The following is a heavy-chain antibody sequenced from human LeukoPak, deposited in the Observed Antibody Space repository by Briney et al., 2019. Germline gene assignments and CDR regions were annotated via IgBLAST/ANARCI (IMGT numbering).Heavy chain of an antibody. D-gene: IGHD4-17*01. CDR3: ARDVSRGAYYGDYVYYYYYMDV. CDR2: INPSGGST. CDR1: GYTFTSYY. Sequence: GASVKVSCKASGYTFTSYYMHWVRQAPGQGLEWMGIINPSGGSTSYAQKFQGRVTMARDMSTSTVYMELSSLRSEDTAVYYCARDVSRGAYYGDYVYYYYYMDVWGKGTTVTVSS. J-gene: IGHJ6*03. V-gene: IGHV1-46*01.